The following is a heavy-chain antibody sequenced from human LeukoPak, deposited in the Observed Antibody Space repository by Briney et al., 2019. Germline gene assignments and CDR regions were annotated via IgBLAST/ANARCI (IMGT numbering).Heavy chain of an antibody. Sequence: SETLSLTCAVYGGSFSGYYWSWIRQPPGKGLEWIGEINHSGSTNYNPSLKSRVTISVDTSKNQFSLKLSSVTAADTAVYYCASRNYDILTGYSPFDYWGQGTLVTVSS. CDR2: INHSGST. CDR3: ASRNYDILTGYSPFDY. J-gene: IGHJ4*02. V-gene: IGHV4-34*01. D-gene: IGHD3-9*01. CDR1: GGSFSGYY.